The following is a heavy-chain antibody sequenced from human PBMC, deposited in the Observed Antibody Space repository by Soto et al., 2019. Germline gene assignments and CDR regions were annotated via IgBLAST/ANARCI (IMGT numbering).Heavy chain of an antibody. CDR1: GYTITGYY. D-gene: IGHD1-26*01. J-gene: IGHJ4*02. CDR3: ASIAYSGTYTLDC. CDR2: INPNSGGT. V-gene: IGHV1-2*02. Sequence: GASVKVSCKASGYTITGYYMHWVRQAPGQGLEWMGWINPNSGGTNYAQKFQGRVTMTRDTSISTAYMELSGLRSDDTAVYYCASIAYSGTYTLDCWGQGTLVTVSS.